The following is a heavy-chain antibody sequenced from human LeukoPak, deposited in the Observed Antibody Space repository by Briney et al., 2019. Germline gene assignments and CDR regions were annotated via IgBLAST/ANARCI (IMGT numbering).Heavy chain of an antibody. V-gene: IGHV4-31*03. J-gene: IGHJ5*02. CDR2: IYYSGST. Sequence: SQTLSLTCTVSGGSISSGGYYWSWIRQHPGKGLEWIGYIYYSGSTYYNPSLKSRVTISVDTSKNQFSLKLSSVTAADTAVYYCARTDQLYTTTATTVWFDPWGQGTLVTVSS. D-gene: IGHD4-17*01. CDR1: GGSISSGGYY. CDR3: ARTDQLYTTTATTVWFDP.